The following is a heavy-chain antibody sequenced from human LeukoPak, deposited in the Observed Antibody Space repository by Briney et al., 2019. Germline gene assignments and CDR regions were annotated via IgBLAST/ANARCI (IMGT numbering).Heavy chain of an antibody. D-gene: IGHD2-21*02. J-gene: IGHJ3*02. V-gene: IGHV1-46*01. CDR1: GYTFTGYY. CDR2: INPSGGST. Sequence: GASVKVSCKSSGYTFTGYYIHWLRQAPGQGLEWMGIINPSGGSTSYAQKVQGRVTMTRDTSTSTVYMELSSLSSEDTAVYYCASALVNCGGDCYSVFAAFDIWGQGTMVTVSS. CDR3: ASALVNCGGDCYSVFAAFDI.